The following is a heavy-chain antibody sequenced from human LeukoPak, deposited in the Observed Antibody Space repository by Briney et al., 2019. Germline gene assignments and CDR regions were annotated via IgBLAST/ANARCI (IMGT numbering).Heavy chain of an antibody. CDR2: MYYSGTT. Sequence: SETLSLTCTVSGGSITNSSYYWGWIRQPPGKGLEWIGYMYYSGTTNYNPSLKSRVTISVDTSKNQFSLKLSSVTAADTAVYYCASTRGYSYGYDYWGQGTLVTVSS. CDR3: ASTRGYSYGYDY. D-gene: IGHD5-18*01. CDR1: GGSITNSSYY. V-gene: IGHV4-61*05. J-gene: IGHJ4*02.